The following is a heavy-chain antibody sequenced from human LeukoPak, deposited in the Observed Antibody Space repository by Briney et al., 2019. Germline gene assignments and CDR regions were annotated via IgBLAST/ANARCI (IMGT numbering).Heavy chain of an antibody. CDR3: ARRKPAFNWFGP. CDR2: IYYSGST. V-gene: IGHV4-39*01. Sequence: KPSETLSLTCTVSGGSISSSSYYWGWIRQPPGKGLEWIGSIYYSGSTYYNPSLKSRVTISVDTSKNQFSLKLSSVTAADTAVYYCARRKPAFNWFGPWGQGTLVTVSS. D-gene: IGHD1-14*01. CDR1: GGSISSSSYY. J-gene: IGHJ5*02.